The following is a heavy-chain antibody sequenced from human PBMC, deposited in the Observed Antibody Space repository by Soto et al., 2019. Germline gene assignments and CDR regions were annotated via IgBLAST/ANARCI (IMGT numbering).Heavy chain of an antibody. CDR2: IYWDDDN. Sequence: QITLKESGPTLLKPKQTLTLTCSFSGFSLNSTAVGVNWMRQPPGKALEWLALIYWDDDNHYSPSLRSRLTITKDTAKNQVVLTMTNMDPVDTGAYDCAHASGWLSGFWGQGALVTVSS. D-gene: IGHD6-19*01. J-gene: IGHJ4*02. V-gene: IGHV2-5*02. CDR3: AHASGWLSGF. CDR1: GFSLNSTAVG.